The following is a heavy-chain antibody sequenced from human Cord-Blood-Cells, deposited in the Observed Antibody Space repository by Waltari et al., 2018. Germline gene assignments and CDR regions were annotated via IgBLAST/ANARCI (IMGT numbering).Heavy chain of an antibody. D-gene: IGHD3-16*01. J-gene: IGHJ2*01. CDR1: GYTLTELS. V-gene: IGHV1-24*01. CDR2: FDAEDGET. Sequence: QVQLVQSGAEVKKPGASVKVSCKVSGYTLTELSLHWVRHAPGNGLEWRGGFDAEDGETNYAQRIQGRVTMTEDTSTDTAYMELSCLGSEDTAVYYCVCREGYNGGWYFDLWGRGTLVTVSS. CDR3: VCREGYNGGWYFDL.